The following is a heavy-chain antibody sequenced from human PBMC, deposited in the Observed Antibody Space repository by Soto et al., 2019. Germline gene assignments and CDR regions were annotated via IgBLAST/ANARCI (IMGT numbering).Heavy chain of an antibody. CDR3: ARPAYYDFWSGYHWFDP. CDR2: IYYSGST. V-gene: IGHV4-39*01. CDR1: GGSISSSSYY. Sequence: SETLSLTCTVSGGSISSSSYYWGWIRQPPGKGLEWIGSIYYSGSTYYNPSLKSRVTISVDTSKNQFSLKLSSVTAADTAVYYCARPAYYDFWSGYHWFDPWGQGTLVTV. J-gene: IGHJ5*02. D-gene: IGHD3-3*01.